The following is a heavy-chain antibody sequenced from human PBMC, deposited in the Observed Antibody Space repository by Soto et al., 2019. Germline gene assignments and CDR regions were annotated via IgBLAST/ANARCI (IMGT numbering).Heavy chain of an antibody. Sequence: GESLKISCKGSGYSFTSYWIGWVRQMPGKGLEWMGIIYPGDSDARYSPSFQGQVTISADRSISTAYLQWSSLKASDTAMYYCARHSTDDSNHQYYYGMDVWGQGTTVTVSS. V-gene: IGHV5-51*01. CDR1: GYSFTSYW. CDR3: ARHSTDDSNHQYYYGMDV. D-gene: IGHD4-4*01. J-gene: IGHJ6*02. CDR2: IYPGDSDA.